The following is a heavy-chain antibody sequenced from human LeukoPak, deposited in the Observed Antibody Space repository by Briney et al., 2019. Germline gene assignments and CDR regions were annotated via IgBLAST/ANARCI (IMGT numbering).Heavy chain of an antibody. CDR1: GFTFSSYE. V-gene: IGHV3-48*03. D-gene: IGHD2-15*01. CDR2: ISSSGSTI. J-gene: IGHJ4*02. Sequence: PGGSPRLSCAASGFTFSSYEMNWVRQAPGKGLEWVSYISSSGSTIYYADSVKGRFTISRDNAKNSLYLQMNSLRAEDTAVYYCARVVAARDYFDYWGQGTLATVSS. CDR3: ARVVAARDYFDY.